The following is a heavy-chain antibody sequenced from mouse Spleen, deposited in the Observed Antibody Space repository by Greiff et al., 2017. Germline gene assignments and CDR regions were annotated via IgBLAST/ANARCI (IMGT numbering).Heavy chain of an antibody. D-gene: IGHD4-1*01. CDR1: GSAFSSSW. V-gene: IGHV1-82*01. CDR2: IYPGDGDT. Sequence: VQLQESGPELVKPGASVKISCKASGSAFSSSWMNWVKQRPGKGLEWIGRIYPGDGDTNYNGKFKGKATLTADKSSSTAYMQLSSLTSEDSAVYFCARAKRANWDPFDYWGQGTTLTVSS. J-gene: IGHJ2*01. CDR3: ARAKRANWDPFDY.